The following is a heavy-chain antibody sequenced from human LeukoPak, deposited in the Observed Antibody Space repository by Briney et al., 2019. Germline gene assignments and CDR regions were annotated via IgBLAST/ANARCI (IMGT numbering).Heavy chain of an antibody. J-gene: IGHJ4*02. CDR1: GFTFRNYW. Sequence: GGSLRLSCTASGFTFRNYWMSWVRQAPGKGLEWVANIKFDGSEKFYVDSVKGRFTISRDNARNSLYLQMNSLRAEDTAVYYCARGDRNWDFDFWGQGTPVTVSS. CDR2: IKFDGSEK. V-gene: IGHV3-7*01. D-gene: IGHD1-1*01. CDR3: ARGDRNWDFDF.